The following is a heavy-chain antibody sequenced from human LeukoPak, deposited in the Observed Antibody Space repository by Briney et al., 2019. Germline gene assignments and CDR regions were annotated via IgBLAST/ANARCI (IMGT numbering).Heavy chain of an antibody. CDR1: GGNFNYYG. J-gene: IGHJ2*01. Sequence: GSSVKVSCKASGGNFNYYGVTWVRQAPGQGLEWMGVMNPVFGTTNYAQKFQGRVTITTDESTSTAYMELSSLRSEDTAVCYCARDYRVPAANPIDWYFDLWGRGTLVTVSS. D-gene: IGHD2-2*01. CDR2: MNPVFGTT. CDR3: ARDYRVPAANPIDWYFDL. V-gene: IGHV1-69*05.